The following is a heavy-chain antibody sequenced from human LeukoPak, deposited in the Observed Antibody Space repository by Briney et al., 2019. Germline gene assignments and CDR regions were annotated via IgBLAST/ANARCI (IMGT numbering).Heavy chain of an antibody. J-gene: IGHJ4*02. V-gene: IGHV3-23*01. CDR2: ISGSGGST. CDR1: GFTFSSYA. D-gene: IGHD2-15*01. Sequence: GGSLGLSCAASGFTFSSYAMSWVRQAPGKGLEWVSAISGSGGSTYYADSVKGRFTISRDNSKNTLYLQMNSLRAEDTAVYYCAKAGCSGGSCYFYFDYWGQGTLVTVSS. CDR3: AKAGCSGGSCYFYFDY.